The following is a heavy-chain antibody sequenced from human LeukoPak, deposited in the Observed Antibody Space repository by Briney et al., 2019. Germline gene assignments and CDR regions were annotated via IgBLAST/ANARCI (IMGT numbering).Heavy chain of an antibody. V-gene: IGHV3-7*01. CDR1: GFTFSSYW. J-gene: IGHJ4*02. CDR2: IKEDGSER. D-gene: IGHD1-26*01. CDR3: ARDSAKGGGEGMIGATDY. Sequence: GGSLRLSCAASGFTFSSYWMSWVRQAPGKGLEWVANIKEDGSERHYVDSIKGRFTISRDNAKNSLFLQMSSLRDEDTAVYYCARDSAKGGGEGMIGATDYWGQGTLVTVSS.